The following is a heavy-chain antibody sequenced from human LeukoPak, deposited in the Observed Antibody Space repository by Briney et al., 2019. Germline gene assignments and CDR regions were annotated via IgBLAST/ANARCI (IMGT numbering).Heavy chain of an antibody. Sequence: GGSLRLSCAASEFSVGSNYMTWVRQAPGKGLEWVSLIYSGGSTYYADSVKGRFTISRDNSKNTLYLQMNSLRAEDTAVYYCARDSNGDYDYWGQGTLVTVSS. D-gene: IGHD4-17*01. V-gene: IGHV3-53*01. CDR3: ARDSNGDYDY. CDR1: EFSVGSNY. J-gene: IGHJ4*02. CDR2: IYSGGST.